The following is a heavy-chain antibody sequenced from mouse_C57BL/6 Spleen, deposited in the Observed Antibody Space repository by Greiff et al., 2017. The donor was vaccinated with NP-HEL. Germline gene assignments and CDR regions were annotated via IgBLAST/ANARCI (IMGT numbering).Heavy chain of an antibody. CDR2: ISYDGSN. D-gene: IGHD1-1*01. V-gene: IGHV3-6*01. CDR3: AKGDYEGAVDY. CDR1: GYSITSGYY. J-gene: IGHJ4*01. Sequence: EVKLVESGPGLVKPSQSLSLTCSVTGYSITSGYYWNWIRQFPGNILEWMGYISYDGSNNYNPSLKNRISITRDTSKNQFFLKLNSVTTEDTATYDSAKGDYEGAVDYWGQGTSVTVSS.